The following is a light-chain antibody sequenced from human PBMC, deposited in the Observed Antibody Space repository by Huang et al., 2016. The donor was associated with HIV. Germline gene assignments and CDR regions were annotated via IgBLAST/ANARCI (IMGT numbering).Light chain of an antibody. J-gene: IGKJ5*01. V-gene: IGKV3-15*01. CDR1: QSVSDS. CDR2: GAS. Sequence: EIVMTQSPATLSVSPGEGATLFCRAKQSVSDSLAWFQQKPGQAPRLILYGASARAYGIPAMFIGSGSGTDFILSISSLQSEDFAVYYCQQYSELPITFGQGTRLEI. CDR3: QQYSELPIT.